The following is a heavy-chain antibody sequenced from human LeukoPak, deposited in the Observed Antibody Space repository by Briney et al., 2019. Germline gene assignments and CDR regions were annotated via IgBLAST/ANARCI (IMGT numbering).Heavy chain of an antibody. J-gene: IGHJ5*02. CDR1: GGSISSSNW. CDR2: IYYSGST. Sequence: SETLSLTCAVSGGSISSSNWWSWVRQPPGKELAGIGNIYYSGSTYYNPPLRSRVTISVDTSKNQFSLTLSSVTAQDTPGYYYARFSIVVVPAVAGADCFDPWGQGTLVTVSS. D-gene: IGHD2-2*01. CDR3: ARFSIVVVPAVAGADCFDP. V-gene: IGHV4-4*02.